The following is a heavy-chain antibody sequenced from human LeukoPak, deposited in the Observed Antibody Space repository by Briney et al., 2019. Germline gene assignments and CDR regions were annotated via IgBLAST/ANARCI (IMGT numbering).Heavy chain of an antibody. V-gene: IGHV1-69*06. CDR2: IIPIFDTT. D-gene: IGHD3-10*01. Sequence: ASVKVSCKASGGTFSSYAINWVRQAPGQGLEWMGGIIPIFDTTNYAQNFQGRVTITADKSTNTAYMELSSLRSEDTAVYYCARAIRGSKIASRYYFYYMDIWGKGTTVTVPS. CDR1: GGTFSSYA. J-gene: IGHJ6*03. CDR3: ARAIRGSKIASRYYFYYMDI.